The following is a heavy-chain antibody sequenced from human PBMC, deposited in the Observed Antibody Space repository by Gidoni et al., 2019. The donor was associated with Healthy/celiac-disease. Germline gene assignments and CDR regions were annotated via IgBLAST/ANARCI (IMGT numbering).Heavy chain of an antibody. CDR1: GFTFDDYA. CDR2: ISWNSGSI. D-gene: IGHD2-15*01. J-gene: IGHJ1*01. Sequence: EVQLVESGGGLVQPGRSLRLSCAASGFTFDDYAMHWVRQAPGKGLECVSGISWNSGSIGYADSVKGRFTISRDNAKNSLYLQMNSLRAEDTALYYCAKDIGGTWVAAAAEYFQHWGQGTLVTVSS. CDR3: AKDIGGTWVAAAAEYFQH. V-gene: IGHV3-9*01.